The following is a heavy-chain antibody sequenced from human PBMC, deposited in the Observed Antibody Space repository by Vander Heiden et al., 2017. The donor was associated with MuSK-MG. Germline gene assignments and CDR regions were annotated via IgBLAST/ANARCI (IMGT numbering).Heavy chain of an antibody. D-gene: IGHD6-13*01. V-gene: IGHV3-21*02. Sequence: QLVTSGGGLVKPGGSSTQPRAAYGFPLGTYAYICVRPAQGQGLEWVSIKSSSRNYIKYAETVRGRFTIPRGNSKKEVYQHINSVRHGDTAIYYCARAGRAYSSPKVAFDFWGQGTAVNVSS. CDR1: GFPLGTYA. J-gene: IGHJ3*01. CDR3: ARAGRAYSSPKVAFDF. CDR2: KSSSRNYI.